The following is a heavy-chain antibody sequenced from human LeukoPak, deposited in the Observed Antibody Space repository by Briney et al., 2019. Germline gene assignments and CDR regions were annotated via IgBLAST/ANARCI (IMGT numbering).Heavy chain of an antibody. V-gene: IGHV3-23*01. D-gene: IGHD2-15*01. CDR3: ARVLRYCSGGNCYSGGLGYMDV. CDR2: ISGSGNST. Sequence: GGSLRLSCAASGFTFNNCAMSWVRQAPGKGLEWVSLISGSGNSTFYADSVKGRFTISRDNSKNTLYLQMNSLRAEDTAVYYCARVLRYCSGGNCYSGGLGYMDVWGKGTTVTISS. J-gene: IGHJ6*03. CDR1: GFTFNNCA.